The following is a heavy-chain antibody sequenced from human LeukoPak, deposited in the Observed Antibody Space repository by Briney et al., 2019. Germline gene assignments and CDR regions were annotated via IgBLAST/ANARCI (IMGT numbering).Heavy chain of an antibody. J-gene: IGHJ5*01. V-gene: IGHV4-39*02. D-gene: IGHD3-10*01. CDR2: IFRTGRT. CDR1: GGSIGSSSYY. CDR3: ARRVGFYGSGSLNYFDP. Sequence: PSETLSLTCTVSGGSIGSSSYYWGWIRQPPGKGLEWIGSIFRTGRTYYTASLKSRVSISVDTSKNHFVLNLTSVTAADTAVYFCARRVGFYGSGSLNYFDPWGQGILVSVSS.